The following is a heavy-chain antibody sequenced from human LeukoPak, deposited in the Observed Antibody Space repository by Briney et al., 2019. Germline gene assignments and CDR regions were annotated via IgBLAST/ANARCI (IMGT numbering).Heavy chain of an antibody. J-gene: IGHJ6*03. CDR2: ISYDGSNK. CDR3: AREGKVTPYYYYYYMDV. Sequence: GGSLRLSCAASGFTFSSYAMHWVRQAPGKGLEWVAVISYDGSNKYYADSVKGRFTISRDNSKNTLYLQMNSLRAEDTAVYYCAREGKVTPYYYYYYMDVWGKGTTVTVSS. V-gene: IGHV3-30*04. CDR1: GFTFSSYA. D-gene: IGHD4-23*01.